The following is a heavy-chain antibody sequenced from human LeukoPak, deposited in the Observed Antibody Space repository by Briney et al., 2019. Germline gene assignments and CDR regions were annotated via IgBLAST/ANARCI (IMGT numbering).Heavy chain of an antibody. V-gene: IGHV3-33*01. CDR1: GFTFSSYG. D-gene: IGHD3-16*02. CDR2: IWYDGSNK. CDR3: ARDGDYDYVWGSYRYDY. Sequence: LTGGSLRLSCAASGFTFSSYGMHWFRQAPGKGLEWVAVIWYDGSNKYYADSVKGRFTISRDNSKNTLYLQMNSLRAEDTAVYYCARDGDYDYVWGSYRYDYWGQGTLVTVSS. J-gene: IGHJ4*02.